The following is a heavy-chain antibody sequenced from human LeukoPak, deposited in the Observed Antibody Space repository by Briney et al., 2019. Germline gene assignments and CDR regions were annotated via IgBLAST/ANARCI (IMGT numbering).Heavy chain of an antibody. J-gene: IGHJ6*02. CDR2: IIPIFGTA. Sequence: ASVKVSCKASGGTFSSYAISWVRQAPGQGLEWVGGIIPIFGTANYAQKFQGRVTITADESTSTAYMELSSLRSEDTAVYYCASAGIAVAGDYYYYGMDVWGQGTTATVSS. CDR1: GGTFSSYA. D-gene: IGHD6-19*01. CDR3: ASAGIAVAGDYYYYGMDV. V-gene: IGHV1-69*13.